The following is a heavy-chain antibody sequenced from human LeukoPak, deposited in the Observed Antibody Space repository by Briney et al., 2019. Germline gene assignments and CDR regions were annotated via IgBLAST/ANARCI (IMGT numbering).Heavy chain of an antibody. CDR3: AKDADVDTAMVITY. Sequence: GGSLRLSCAASGFTFSSYAMSWVRQAPGKGLEWVSAISGSGGSTYYADSVRGRFTITRDNSKNTLYLQMNSLRAEDTAVYYCAKDADVDTAMVITYWGQGTLVTVSS. D-gene: IGHD5-18*01. V-gene: IGHV3-23*01. J-gene: IGHJ4*02. CDR2: ISGSGGST. CDR1: GFTFSSYA.